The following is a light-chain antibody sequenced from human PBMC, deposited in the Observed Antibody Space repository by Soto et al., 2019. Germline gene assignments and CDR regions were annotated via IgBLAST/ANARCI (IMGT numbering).Light chain of an antibody. V-gene: IGKV1-39*01. CDR3: QQSYSMPYA. CDR1: QTTNNY. CDR2: AAS. J-gene: IGKJ2*01. Sequence: DSQMTQSPSSLSASVGDRVTITCRASQTTNNYLNWYQLKPGKAPKLLIYAASTLQTGVPSRFTGSGSGTDFTLTIISLPPEDDETYFCQQSYSMPYAFGPGTKVDIK.